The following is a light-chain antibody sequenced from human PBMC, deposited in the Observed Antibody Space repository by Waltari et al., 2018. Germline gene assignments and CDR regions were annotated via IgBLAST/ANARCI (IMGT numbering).Light chain of an antibody. CDR3: QQYNDWLAPT. V-gene: IGKV3-15*01. Sequence: EIVMTQSPATLSVSPWERAILSCRASQSVSGYLAWYQQKPGQAPRLLIYSASTRVTGIPARFSGSGSGTEFTLTISSLQSEDFAVYHCQQYNDWLAPTFGGGTKVEI. J-gene: IGKJ4*01. CDR1: QSVSGY. CDR2: SAS.